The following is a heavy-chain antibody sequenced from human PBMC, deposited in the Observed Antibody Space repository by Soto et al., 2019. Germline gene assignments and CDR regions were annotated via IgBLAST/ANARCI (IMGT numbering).Heavy chain of an antibody. CDR1: GGSFSGYY. J-gene: IGHJ4*02. CDR3: ARGRGYSYGPFDY. CDR2: INHSGST. Sequence: SETLSLTCAVYGGSFSGYYWSWIRQPPGKGLEWIGEINHSGSTNYNPSLKSRVTISVDTSKNQFSLKLSSVTAADTAVYYCARGRGYSYGPFDYWGQGTLVTVSS. V-gene: IGHV4-34*01. D-gene: IGHD5-18*01.